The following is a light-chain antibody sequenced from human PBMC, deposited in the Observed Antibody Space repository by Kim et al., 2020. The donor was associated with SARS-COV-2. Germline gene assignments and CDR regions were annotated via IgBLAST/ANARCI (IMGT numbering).Light chain of an antibody. Sequence: LSLSPGRSATVSCRARQSVISSYLAWNQQNPGPAPRLLIYGASSRATVIPDRFSGSGSGTDFTLTISRLEPEDFAVYYCQQYGTTFGQGTKGDIK. V-gene: IGKV3-20*01. CDR3: QQYGTT. J-gene: IGKJ1*01. CDR1: QSVISSY. CDR2: GAS.